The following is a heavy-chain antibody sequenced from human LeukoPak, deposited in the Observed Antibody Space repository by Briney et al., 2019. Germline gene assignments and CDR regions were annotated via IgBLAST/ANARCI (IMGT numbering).Heavy chain of an antibody. D-gene: IGHD3-9*01. J-gene: IGHJ3*02. V-gene: IGHV3-23*01. CDR3: AQDLTSRLVQDAFDI. Sequence: GGSLRLSCAASGFTFSSYAMNWVRQAPGKGLEWVSGSSGSGGSTYYADSVKGRFTISRDNSENTLYLQMNSLRAEDTAVYYCAQDLTSRLVQDAFDIWGQGTMVTVSS. CDR1: GFTFSSYA. CDR2: SSGSGGST.